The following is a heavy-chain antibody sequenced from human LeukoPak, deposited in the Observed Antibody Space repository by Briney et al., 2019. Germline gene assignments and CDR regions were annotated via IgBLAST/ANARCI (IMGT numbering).Heavy chain of an antibody. D-gene: IGHD6-19*01. CDR2: IWYDGSNK. CDR3: ARDFSQWLVQYFDY. Sequence: PGGSLRLSCAASGFTFSSYGMHWVRQAPGKGLEWVAVIWYDGSNKYYADSVKGRFTISRDNSKNTLYLQMNSLRAEDTAVYYCARDFSQWLVQYFDYWGQGTLVTVSS. J-gene: IGHJ4*02. CDR1: GFTFSSYG. V-gene: IGHV3-33*01.